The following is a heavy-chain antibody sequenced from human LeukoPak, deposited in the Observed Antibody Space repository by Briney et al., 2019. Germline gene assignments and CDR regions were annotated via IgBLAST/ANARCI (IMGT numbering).Heavy chain of an antibody. J-gene: IGHJ4*02. CDR2: IYPGDSDA. CDR3: ASHPIGPDSSSWYYFDY. V-gene: IGHV5-51*01. CDR1: EYSFTSYW. D-gene: IGHD6-13*01. Sequence: PGESLKISCKGSEYSFTSYWIGWVRQMPGRGLEWMGIIYPGDSDARYSPSFQGQVTISADKSISTAYLQWSSLKASDTAMYYCASHPIGPDSSSWYYFDYWGQGTLVTVSS.